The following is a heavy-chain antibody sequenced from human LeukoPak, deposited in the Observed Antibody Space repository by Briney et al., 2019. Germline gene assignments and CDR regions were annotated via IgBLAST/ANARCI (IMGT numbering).Heavy chain of an antibody. CDR1: GYTFTSYG. D-gene: IGHD3-9*01. V-gene: IGHV1-18*01. Sequence: ASVKVSCKASGYTFTSYGISWVRQAPGQGLEWMGWISAYNGNTNYAQKLQGRVTMTTDTSTSTAYMELRSLRSDDTAVYYCARDEYYDILPGYYASGSFDYWGQGTLVTVSS. J-gene: IGHJ4*02. CDR2: ISAYNGNT. CDR3: ARDEYYDILPGYYASGSFDY.